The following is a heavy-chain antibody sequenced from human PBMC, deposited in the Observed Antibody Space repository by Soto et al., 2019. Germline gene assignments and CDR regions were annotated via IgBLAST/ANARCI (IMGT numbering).Heavy chain of an antibody. D-gene: IGHD3-16*01. Sequence: EVQLVESGGGLVQPGGSLRLSCAASGFTFSSYWLHWVRQALGKGLMWVSRIKSDGITTNYADSVKGRFTISRDNARNTVYLQMNSLRGDDTAVYFCARGALYAFYLDVWGKGTTVTVSS. CDR1: GFTFSSYW. CDR3: ARGALYAFYLDV. CDR2: IKSDGITT. J-gene: IGHJ6*03. V-gene: IGHV3-74*01.